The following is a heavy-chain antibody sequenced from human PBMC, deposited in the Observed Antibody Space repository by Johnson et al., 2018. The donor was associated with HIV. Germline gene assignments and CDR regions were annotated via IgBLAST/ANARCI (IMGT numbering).Heavy chain of an antibody. D-gene: IGHD4-23*01. J-gene: IGHJ3*02. V-gene: IGHV3-15*01. CDR3: TTDLVTPHAFDI. Sequence: VQLVESGGGVVQPGRSLRLSCAASGFTFSNAWMNWVRQAPGKGLEWVGRIKSKTDGGTIDYAAPVKDRLTISRDDSRNTLYLQMNSLKTEDTAVYYCTTDLVTPHAFDIWGQGTMVTVSS. CDR1: GFTFSNAW. CDR2: IKSKTDGGTI.